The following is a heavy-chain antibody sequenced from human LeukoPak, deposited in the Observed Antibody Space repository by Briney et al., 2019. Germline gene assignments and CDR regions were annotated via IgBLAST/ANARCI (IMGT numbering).Heavy chain of an antibody. V-gene: IGHV3-11*01. J-gene: IGHJ6*03. CDR1: GFTFSDYY. CDR2: ISSSGSTI. CDR3: ARTPFNIVVVPAAIEVQSNFYMDV. Sequence: GGSLRLSCAASGFTFSDYYMSWIRRAPGKGLEWVSYISSSGSTIYYADSVKGRFTISRDNAKNSLYLQMNSLRAEDTAVYYCARTPFNIVVVPAAIEVQSNFYMDVWGKGTTVTISS. D-gene: IGHD2-2*01.